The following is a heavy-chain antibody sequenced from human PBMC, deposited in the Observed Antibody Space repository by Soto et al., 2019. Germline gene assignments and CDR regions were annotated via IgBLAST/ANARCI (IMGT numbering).Heavy chain of an antibody. Sequence: GGSLRLSCTASGFTFGDYAMSWVRQAPGKGLEWVGFIRSKAYGGTTEYAASVKGRFTISRDDSKSIAYLQMNSLKTEDTAVYYCTSESGSYYYYYGMDVWGQGTTVTVSS. CDR1: GFTFGDYA. D-gene: IGHD1-26*01. CDR2: IRSKAYGGTT. V-gene: IGHV3-49*04. CDR3: TSESGSYYYYYGMDV. J-gene: IGHJ6*02.